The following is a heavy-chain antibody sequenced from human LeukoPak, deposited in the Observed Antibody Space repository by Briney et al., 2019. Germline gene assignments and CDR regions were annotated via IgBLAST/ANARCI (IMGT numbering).Heavy chain of an antibody. D-gene: IGHD5-12*01. V-gene: IGHV3-23*01. CDR3: AKEIFSGLLYIDY. J-gene: IGHJ4*02. CDR1: GFTFTAFA. Sequence: GGSLRLSCAASGFTFTAFAISWVRQAPGKGLEWVSAITDAVGSTHYADSVRGRFTISSDNSKNTVYLQMNSLRPEDMAVYYCAKEIFSGLLYIDYWGQGTLVTVSS. CDR2: ITDAVGST.